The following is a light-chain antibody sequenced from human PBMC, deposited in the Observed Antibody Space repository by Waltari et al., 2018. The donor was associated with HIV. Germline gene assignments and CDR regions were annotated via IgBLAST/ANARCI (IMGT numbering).Light chain of an antibody. CDR2: EVT. V-gene: IGLV2-14*03. CDR1: SPAIGYYDY. CDR3: SSYTRRGTVV. Sequence: QSALTQPASVSGPPRQSIVLPCTGSSPAIGYYDYVSRYQQYPGQAPKALIYEVTSRPSGTSSRFSGSKSATTAFLAISKLQTDDEADYFCSSYTRRGTVVFGGGTRLTVL. J-gene: IGLJ2*01.